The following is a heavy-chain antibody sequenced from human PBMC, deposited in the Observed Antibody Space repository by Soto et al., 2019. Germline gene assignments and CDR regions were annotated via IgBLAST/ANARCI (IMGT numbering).Heavy chain of an antibody. Sequence: EVQLLESGGGLVQPGGSLRLSCAASGFTFSSYAMSWVRQAPRKGLEWVSAISGSGGSTYYADSVKGRVTISRDKAKKTPHLQKSSLRAEDTTVNYCTKDRGTMDRLVRLNWFRSWAQGTLVTVSS. CDR3: TKDRGTMDRLVRLNWFRS. CDR2: ISGSGGST. V-gene: IGHV3-23*01. D-gene: IGHD3-10*01. J-gene: IGHJ5*01. CDR1: GFTFSSYA.